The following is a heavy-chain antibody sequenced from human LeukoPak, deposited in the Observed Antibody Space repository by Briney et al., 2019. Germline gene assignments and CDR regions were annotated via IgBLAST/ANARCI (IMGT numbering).Heavy chain of an antibody. CDR3: ARALGDGYNPGRFDP. V-gene: IGHV4-59*12. D-gene: IGHD5-24*01. J-gene: IGHJ5*02. CDR1: GGSISSYY. CDR2: IYYSGST. Sequence: PSETLSLTCTVSGGSISSYYWSWIRQPPGKGLEWIGYIYYSGSTNYNPSLKSRVTISVDTSKNQFSLKLSSVTAADTAVYYCARALGDGYNPGRFDPWGQGTLVTVSS.